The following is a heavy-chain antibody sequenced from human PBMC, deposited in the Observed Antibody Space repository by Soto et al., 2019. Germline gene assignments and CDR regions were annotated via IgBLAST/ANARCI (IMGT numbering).Heavy chain of an antibody. Sequence: GGSLRLSCAASGFTFSSYWMSWIRQAPGKGLEWVSYISCSSSIIHYADSEKGRFTIYRDTAKNSLCLQMNSLTADDTAVYYSAKDREEDGYNFDYWGQGTLVTVSS. CDR1: GFTFSSYW. V-gene: IGHV3-48*01. CDR3: AKDREEDGYNFDY. J-gene: IGHJ4*02. D-gene: IGHD6-25*01. CDR2: ISCSSSII.